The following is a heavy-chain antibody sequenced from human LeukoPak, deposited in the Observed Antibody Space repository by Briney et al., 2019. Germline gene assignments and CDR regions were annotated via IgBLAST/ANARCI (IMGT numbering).Heavy chain of an antibody. Sequence: GGSLRLSCAASGFIVSSNYMSWVRQAPGKGLEWVSVIYSGGSTYYADSVKGRFTISRDNSKNNLYLQMNSLRAEDTAVYFCAKDFDVDTAIISYFDCWGQGTLVTVSS. CDR1: GFIVSSNY. D-gene: IGHD5-18*01. CDR3: AKDFDVDTAIISYFDC. V-gene: IGHV3-66*01. J-gene: IGHJ4*02. CDR2: IYSGGST.